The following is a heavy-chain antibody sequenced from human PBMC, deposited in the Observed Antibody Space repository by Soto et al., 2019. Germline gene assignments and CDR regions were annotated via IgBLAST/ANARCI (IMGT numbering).Heavy chain of an antibody. CDR2: IGTVGGGT. D-gene: IGHD3-22*01. V-gene: IGHV3-23*01. Sequence: GGSLRLSCAASGFTFSIHAMSWVRQTPGKGLEWVSTIGTVGGGTSYADFVGGRFTISRDNSRNTLYLQMYSLRAEDTAVYYCAKDAPGSGWLSDYWGLGTLVTVSS. CDR1: GFTFSIHA. CDR3: AKDAPGSGWLSDY. J-gene: IGHJ4*02.